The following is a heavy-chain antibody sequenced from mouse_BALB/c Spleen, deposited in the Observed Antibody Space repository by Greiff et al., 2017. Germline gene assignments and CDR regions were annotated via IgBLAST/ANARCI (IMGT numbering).Heavy chain of an antibody. J-gene: IGHJ3*01. Sequence: VMLKESGPGLVQPSQSLSITCTVSGFSLTSYGVHWVRQSPGKGLEWLGVIWSGGSTDYNAAFISRLSISKDNSKSQVFFKMNSLQANDTAIYYCARTYGNYRAWFAYWGQGTLVTVSA. CDR1: GFSLTSYG. V-gene: IGHV2-2*02. D-gene: IGHD2-1*01. CDR3: ARTYGNYRAWFAY. CDR2: IWSGGST.